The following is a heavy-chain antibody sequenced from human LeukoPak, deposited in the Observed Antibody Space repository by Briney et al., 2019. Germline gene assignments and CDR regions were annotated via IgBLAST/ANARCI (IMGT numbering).Heavy chain of an antibody. CDR1: GFTFSGYA. CDR3: ARGGNYEYYHYMDV. Sequence: PGGSLRLSCAASGFTFSGYAMIWVRQAPGKGLEWVSGISGSRVTTYYADSVKGRFTISRDNSKSTLYLQMNTLRAEDTAVYYCARGGNYEYYHYMDVWGKGTTVTVS. V-gene: IGHV3-23*01. CDR2: ISGSRVTT. J-gene: IGHJ6*03.